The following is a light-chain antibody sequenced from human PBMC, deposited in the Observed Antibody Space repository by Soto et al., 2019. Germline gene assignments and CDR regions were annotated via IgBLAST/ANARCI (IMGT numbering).Light chain of an antibody. Sequence: QSVLTQPPSASGTPGQRVIISCSGSSSNIGSNSVSWYQQLQGTAPKLLIYDNNQWPSGVPDRFSGSKSGTSASLAISGLQSEDEADYYCAAWDDSLNSWLFGGGTKVTVL. J-gene: IGLJ3*02. V-gene: IGLV1-44*01. CDR1: SSNIGSNS. CDR2: DNN. CDR3: AAWDDSLNSWL.